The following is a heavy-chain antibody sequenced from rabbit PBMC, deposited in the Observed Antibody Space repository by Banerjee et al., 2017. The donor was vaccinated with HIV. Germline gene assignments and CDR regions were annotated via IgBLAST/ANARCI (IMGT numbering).Heavy chain of an antibody. J-gene: IGHJ4*01. CDR1: GFSLSSSVY. V-gene: IGHV1S40*01. CDR2: IYTGIGTT. Sequence: QSLEESGGGLVQPGASLTLTCTASGFSLSSSVYMCWVRQAPGKGLEWIGCIYTGIGTTYYATWAKGRFTISKPSSTTVTLQMTSLTAADTATHFCAREGDYAFKLWGPGTLVTVS. D-gene: IGHD2-1*01. CDR3: AREGDYAFKL.